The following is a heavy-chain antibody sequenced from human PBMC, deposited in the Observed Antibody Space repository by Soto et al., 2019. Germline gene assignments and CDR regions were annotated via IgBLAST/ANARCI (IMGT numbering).Heavy chain of an antibody. CDR1: GFTFSSYA. Sequence: AGGSLRLSCAASGFTFSSYALHWVRQAPGKGLEWVAVISYDGSNKYYADSVKGRFTISRDNSKNTLYLQMNNLRGDDTAVYYCARENGIAAAGIWPDYWGQGTLVTVSS. CDR3: ARENGIAAAGIWPDY. CDR2: ISYDGSNK. V-gene: IGHV3-30*04. D-gene: IGHD6-13*01. J-gene: IGHJ4*02.